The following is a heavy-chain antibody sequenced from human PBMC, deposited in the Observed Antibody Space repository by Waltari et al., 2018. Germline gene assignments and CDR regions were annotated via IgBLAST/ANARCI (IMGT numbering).Heavy chain of an antibody. CDR2: ISDGGGII. CDR3: ARGSGVDY. D-gene: IGHD7-27*01. CDR1: GFPFNTYV. V-gene: IGHV3-23*01. Sequence: EVQLLESGGGLVQPGGSLSLSCAASGFPFNTYVMNWVRQAPGKGLEWVSSISDGGGIINYADSVKGRFTISRDNSKNTLYLQMNTLRAEDTAVYYCARGSGVDYWGQGTLVTISS. J-gene: IGHJ4*02.